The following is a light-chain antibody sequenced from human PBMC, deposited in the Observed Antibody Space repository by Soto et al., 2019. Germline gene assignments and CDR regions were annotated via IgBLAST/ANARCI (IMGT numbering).Light chain of an antibody. CDR2: DAS. CDR3: QQRSNWPT. J-gene: IGKJ1*01. V-gene: IGKV3-11*01. Sequence: IVLTQSPPTLSFSPGERATLSCRATQSVSSYLAWYQQKPGQAPRLLIYDASNRATGIPARFSGSGSGTDFTLTISSLEPEDFAVYYCQQRSNWPTFGQGTKV. CDR1: QSVSSY.